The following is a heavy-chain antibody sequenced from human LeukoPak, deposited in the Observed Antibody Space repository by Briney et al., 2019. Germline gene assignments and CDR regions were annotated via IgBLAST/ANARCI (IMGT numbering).Heavy chain of an antibody. CDR3: ATYTHWVAGDV. V-gene: IGHV3-48*04. J-gene: IGHJ6*02. D-gene: IGHD3-16*01. CDR2: ISSSSSTI. Sequence: GGSLRLSCAASGFTFSSYSMDWVRQAPGKGLEWDSYISSSSSTIYYADSVKGRFTISRDNARNSLYLQMGSLRAEDTAVYYCATYTHWVAGDVWGQGTTVTVSS. CDR1: GFTFSSYS.